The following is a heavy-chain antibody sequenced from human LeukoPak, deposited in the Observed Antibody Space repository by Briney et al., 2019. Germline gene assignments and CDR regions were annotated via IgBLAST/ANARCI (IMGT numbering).Heavy chain of an antibody. CDR1: AGTVSGNY. J-gene: IGHJ4*02. CDR2: IYTSGDT. V-gene: IGHV3-66*01. D-gene: IGHD1-26*01. CDR3: VRVRYSGSWFPVPNFDC. Sequence: GALRLSCAASAGTVSGNYMSWVRQAPGKGLEWVSVIYTSGDTYYADSVKGRFTISRDSSKNTLYLQMNTLRTEDTAVYYCVRVRYSGSWFPVPNFDCWGQGTLVTVSS.